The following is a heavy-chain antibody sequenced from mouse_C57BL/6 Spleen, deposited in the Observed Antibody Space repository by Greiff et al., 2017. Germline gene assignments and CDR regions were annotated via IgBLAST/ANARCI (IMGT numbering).Heavy chain of an antibody. D-gene: IGHD4-1*01. J-gene: IGHJ1*03. CDR3: ARCDWEYWYFDV. CDR1: GYTFTSYG. CDR2: IYPRSGNT. Sequence: VQLQQSGAELARPGASVKLSCKASGYTFTSYGISWVKQRTGQGLEWIGEIYPRSGNTYYNEKFKGKATLTADKSSSTAYMELSSLTSEDSAVYFCARCDWEYWYFDVWGTGTTVTVSS. V-gene: IGHV1-81*01.